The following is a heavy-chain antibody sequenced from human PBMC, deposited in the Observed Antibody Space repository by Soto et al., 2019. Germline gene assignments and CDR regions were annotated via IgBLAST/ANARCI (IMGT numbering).Heavy chain of an antibody. CDR1: GGSISSTNYY. V-gene: IGHV4-39*01. CDR3: ARLFWAITGPPGRRVAWFDP. J-gene: IGHJ5*02. D-gene: IGHD1-20*01. CDR2: LSYTGSP. Sequence: TVSGGSISSTNYYWAWVRQPPGKGLEWIGSLSYTGSPSYNPSLKNRVTISVDTSKNRLSLRLDSVSAADTASYYCARLFWAITGPPGRRVAWFDPWRQGTRVTVCS.